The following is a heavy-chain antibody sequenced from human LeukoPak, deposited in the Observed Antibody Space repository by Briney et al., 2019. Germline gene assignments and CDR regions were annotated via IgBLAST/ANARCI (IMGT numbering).Heavy chain of an antibody. CDR2: ISGSGGST. CDR3: AKDHGAARSRVYFDY. CDR1: GFTFSSYG. J-gene: IGHJ4*02. D-gene: IGHD6-6*01. Sequence: GGSLRLSCAASGFTFSSYGMHWVRQAPGKGLEWVSAISGSGGSTYYADSVKGRFTISRDNSKNTLYLQMNSLRAEDTAVYYCAKDHGAARSRVYFDYWGQGTLVTVSS. V-gene: IGHV3-23*01.